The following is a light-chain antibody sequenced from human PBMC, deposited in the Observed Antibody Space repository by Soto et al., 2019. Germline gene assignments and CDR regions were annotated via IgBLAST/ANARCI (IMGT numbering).Light chain of an antibody. CDR2: GAS. Sequence: EIVLTQYPCTLPSSEGERAPLSCWASQSVAGNSLAWYQLKPGQAPRLLIYGASNRATGIPARFSGRGSGTDFTLTINRLEPEDFAVYCCQQCGESPPTFGQGTEVDIK. CDR3: QQCGESPPT. CDR1: QSVAGNS. J-gene: IGKJ1*01. V-gene: IGKV3-20*01.